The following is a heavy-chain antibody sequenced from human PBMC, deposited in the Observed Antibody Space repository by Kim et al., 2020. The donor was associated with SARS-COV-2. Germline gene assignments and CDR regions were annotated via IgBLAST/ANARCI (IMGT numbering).Heavy chain of an antibody. D-gene: IGHD6-25*01. CDR3: VRLESFSAGENFYGMDV. Sequence: TVSGGSLSSSSYYWGWIRQTPGKGLEWIGSIYYYNGNTYYNPSLKSRVTMSIDTSQNQFSLRLNSMTAADTAVYYCVRLESFSAGENFYGMDVWGQGTTVTVSS. V-gene: IGHV4-39*01. CDR2: IYYYNGNT. J-gene: IGHJ6*02. CDR1: GGSLSSSSYY.